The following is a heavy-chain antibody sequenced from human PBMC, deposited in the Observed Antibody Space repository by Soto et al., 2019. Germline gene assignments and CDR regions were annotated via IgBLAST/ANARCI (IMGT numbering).Heavy chain of an antibody. Sequence: QVQLQESGPGLVKPSQTPSLTCTVSGGSISSGGYYWSWIRQHPGKGLEWIGYIYYSGNTYYNPSLKSRVTISEDTSKNQFSLKLSSVTAADTAVYYCARATYYYDSSGYSDRVLDYWGQGTLVTVSS. V-gene: IGHV4-31*03. CDR2: IYYSGNT. CDR3: ARATYYYDSSGYSDRVLDY. CDR1: GGSISSGGYY. D-gene: IGHD3-22*01. J-gene: IGHJ4*02.